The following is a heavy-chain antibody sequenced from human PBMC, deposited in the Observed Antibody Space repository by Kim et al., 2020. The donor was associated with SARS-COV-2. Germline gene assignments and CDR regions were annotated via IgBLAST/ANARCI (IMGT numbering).Heavy chain of an antibody. J-gene: IGHJ6*02. D-gene: IGHD6-6*01. CDR1: GFTFDDYT. V-gene: IGHV3-43*01. CDR3: AKDHTEYSSTLYYQGMDV. CDR2: ISWDGGTT. Sequence: GGSLRLSCAASGFTFDDYTMHWVRQAPGKGLEWVSVISWDGGTTYYADSVKGRFTVSRDNIKNSLYLQMNGLRTEDTALYYCAKDHTEYSSTLYYQGMDVWGQGTTVTVSS.